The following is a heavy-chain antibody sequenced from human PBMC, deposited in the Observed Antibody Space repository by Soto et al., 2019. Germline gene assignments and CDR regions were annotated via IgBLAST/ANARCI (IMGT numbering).Heavy chain of an antibody. Sequence: PGGSLRLSCAASGFTFSSYGMHWVRQAPGKGLEWVAVISYDGSNKYYADSVKGRFTISRDNSKNMLYLQMNSLRAEDTAVYYCAKDQAYSSGWYVNYWGQGTLVTVSS. V-gene: IGHV3-30*18. CDR2: ISYDGSNK. CDR3: AKDQAYSSGWYVNY. D-gene: IGHD6-19*01. CDR1: GFTFSSYG. J-gene: IGHJ4*02.